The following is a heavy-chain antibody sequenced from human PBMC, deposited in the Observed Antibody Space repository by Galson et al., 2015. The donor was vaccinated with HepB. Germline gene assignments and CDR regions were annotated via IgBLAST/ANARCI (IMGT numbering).Heavy chain of an antibody. V-gene: IGHV3-48*04. Sequence: SLRLSCAASEFSFSSYNMHWVRQAPGKGLEWTSYISGLSATIYYADSVKGRFTISRDNAKNSLYLQMNSLRAEDTAVYYCARDHCSGGSCYSLIFDPWGQGTLVTVSS. CDR2: ISGLSATI. J-gene: IGHJ5*02. D-gene: IGHD2-15*01. CDR3: ARDHCSGGSCYSLIFDP. CDR1: EFSFSSYN.